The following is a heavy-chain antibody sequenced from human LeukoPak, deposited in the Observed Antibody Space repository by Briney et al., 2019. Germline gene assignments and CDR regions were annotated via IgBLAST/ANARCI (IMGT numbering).Heavy chain of an antibody. CDR2: IYTSGST. J-gene: IGHJ6*03. CDR1: GGPISSGSYY. CDR3: ARAENYYYYYMDV. Sequence: SETLSLTCTVSGGPISSGSYYWSWIRQPAGKGLEWIGRIYTSGSTNYNPSLKSRVTISVDTSKNQFSLKLSSVTAADTAVYYCARAENYYYYYMDVWGKGTTVTVSS. V-gene: IGHV4-61*02.